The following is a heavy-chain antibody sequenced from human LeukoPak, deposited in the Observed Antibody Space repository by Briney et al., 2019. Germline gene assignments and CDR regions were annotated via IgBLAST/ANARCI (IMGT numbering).Heavy chain of an antibody. V-gene: IGHV3-74*01. CDR2: IYSDGSGT. D-gene: IGHD4-17*01. Sequence: GGSLRLSCAASGFTLSSYWMHWVRQAPGKGLVWVSRIYSDGSGTTYADSVKGRFTISRDNAKNTLYLQMNSLRADDTAVYYCATHRAYGLDDWGRGTLVTVSS. J-gene: IGHJ4*02. CDR1: GFTLSSYW. CDR3: ATHRAYGLDD.